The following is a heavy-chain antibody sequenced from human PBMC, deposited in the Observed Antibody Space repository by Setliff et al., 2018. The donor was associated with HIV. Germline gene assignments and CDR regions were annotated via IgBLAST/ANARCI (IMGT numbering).Heavy chain of an antibody. Sequence: SETLSLTCAVYGGSFSGYHGSWIRQPPGKGLEWIGEIYHSGSTKYNPSLKSRVTISVDTSKNQFSLNLSSVTAADTAAYYCASQPAYSTDWYPPGYFDFWGQGALVTVSS. J-gene: IGHJ4*02. CDR2: IYHSGST. V-gene: IGHV4-34*01. CDR1: GGSFSGYH. D-gene: IGHD6-19*01. CDR3: ASQPAYSTDWYPPGYFDF.